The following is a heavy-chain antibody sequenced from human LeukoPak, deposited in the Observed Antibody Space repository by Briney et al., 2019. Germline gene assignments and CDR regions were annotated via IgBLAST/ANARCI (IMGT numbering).Heavy chain of an antibody. Sequence: GRSLRLSCAASGFTFDDYAMYWVRQTPGKGLEWVSGISWNSGSIGYADSVKGRFTISRDNAKNTLYLQMSSLRIEDTGFYYCARVYGSGSYWNYFDYWGQGTLVTVSS. CDR2: ISWNSGSI. D-gene: IGHD3-10*01. V-gene: IGHV3-9*01. CDR3: ARVYGSGSYWNYFDY. J-gene: IGHJ4*02. CDR1: GFTFDDYA.